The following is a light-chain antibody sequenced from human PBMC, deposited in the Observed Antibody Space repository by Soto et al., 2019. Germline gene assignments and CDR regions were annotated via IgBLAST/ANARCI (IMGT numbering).Light chain of an antibody. Sequence: QSALTQPASVSGSPGQSITISCTGTNSDIGGYNHVSWYQQHPGKAPKLIIYEVTHRPSGVSNRFSGSKSGNTASLTISGLLAEDEADYSCSSYTSTTTYVIFGGGTKVTVL. CDR3: SSYTSTTTYVI. V-gene: IGLV2-14*01. CDR2: EVT. J-gene: IGLJ2*01. CDR1: NSDIGGYNH.